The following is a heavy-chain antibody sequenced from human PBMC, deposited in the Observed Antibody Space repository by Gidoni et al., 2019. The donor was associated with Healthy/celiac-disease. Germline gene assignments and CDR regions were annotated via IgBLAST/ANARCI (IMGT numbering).Heavy chain of an antibody. D-gene: IGHD1-26*01. J-gene: IGHJ6*02. CDR3: ARGDIVGATTYYYGMDV. CDR1: GFTFSRYD. Sequence: EVQLVESGGVLVQPGGSLRLSCAASGFTFSRYDMHWVRHATGKGLEWVSAIGTAGDTYYPGSVKGRFTISRENAKNSLYLQMNSLRAGDTAVYYCARGDIVGATTYYYGMDVWGQGTTVTVSS. CDR2: IGTAGDT. V-gene: IGHV3-13*04.